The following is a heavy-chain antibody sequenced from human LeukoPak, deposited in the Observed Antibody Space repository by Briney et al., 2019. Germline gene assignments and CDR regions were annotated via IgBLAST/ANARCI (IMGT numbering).Heavy chain of an antibody. D-gene: IGHD3-10*01. CDR2: INHSGST. CDR3: YGSGSFYYYYGMDV. J-gene: IGHJ6*04. V-gene: IGHV4-34*01. CDR1: GVSFSGYY. Sequence: PSETLSLTCAVYGVSFSGYYWSWVRQPPGKGREWLGEINHSGSTNYNPSLKSRVTISVDTSKKQCSLKLSSVTAADTAVYYCYGSGSFYYYYGMDVWGKGTTVTVSS.